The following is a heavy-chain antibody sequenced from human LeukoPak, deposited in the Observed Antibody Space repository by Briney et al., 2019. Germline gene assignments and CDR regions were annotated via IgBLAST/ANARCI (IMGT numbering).Heavy chain of an antibody. V-gene: IGHV3-66*01. CDR1: GFTFGDYA. CDR3: TRGGRSTSYYWEY. J-gene: IGHJ4*02. Sequence: PGGSLRLSCTASGFTFGDYAMSWFRQAPGKGLEWVSLIYSGGSTYYADSVKGRFTISRDNSKNTLYLQMNSLRAEDTAVYYCTRGGRSTSYYWEYWGQGTLVTVSS. CDR2: IYSGGST. D-gene: IGHD6-13*01.